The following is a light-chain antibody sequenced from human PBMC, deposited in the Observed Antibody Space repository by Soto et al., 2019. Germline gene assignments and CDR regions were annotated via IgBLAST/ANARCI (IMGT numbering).Light chain of an antibody. V-gene: IGLV2-18*02. Sequence: QSVLTQPPSVSGSPGQSVTISCTGTSSDVGSYNRVSWYQQPPGTAPKLMIYEVSNRPSGVPDRFSGSKSGNTASLTISGLQAEDEADYYCSSYTSSSTLVVFGGGTKVNVL. CDR3: SSYTSSSTLVV. J-gene: IGLJ2*01. CDR2: EVS. CDR1: SSDVGSYNR.